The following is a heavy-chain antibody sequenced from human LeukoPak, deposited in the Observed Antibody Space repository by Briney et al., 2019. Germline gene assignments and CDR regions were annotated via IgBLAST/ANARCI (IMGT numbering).Heavy chain of an antibody. D-gene: IGHD2-2*01. V-gene: IGHV3-23*01. CDR2: ISGNGGST. J-gene: IGHJ5*02. CDR1: GFTFRNYA. CDR3: AKSPDPSNPSPDGWFDP. Sequence: GGSLRLSCAASGFTFRNYAMSWVCQAPGKGLEWVSVISGNGGSTHYADSVKGRFTISRDNSKSTLYLQMNSLRAEDTAVYYCAKSPDPSNPSPDGWFDPWGQGSLDTVSS.